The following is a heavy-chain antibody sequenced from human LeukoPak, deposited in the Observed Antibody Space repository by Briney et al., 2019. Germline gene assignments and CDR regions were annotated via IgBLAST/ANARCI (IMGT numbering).Heavy chain of an antibody. CDR3: ARAHYYDSGGYYSYFDY. D-gene: IGHD3-22*01. J-gene: IGHJ4*02. CDR2: INPNSGGT. CDR1: GYTFTGYY. V-gene: IGHV1-2*06. Sequence: ASVKVSSKASGYTFTGYYIHWVRQAPGQGLEWMGRINPNSGGTNYAQKFQGRVTMTSDTSISTAYMELSRLRSDDTAVYYCARAHYYDSGGYYSYFDYWGQGTLVTVSS.